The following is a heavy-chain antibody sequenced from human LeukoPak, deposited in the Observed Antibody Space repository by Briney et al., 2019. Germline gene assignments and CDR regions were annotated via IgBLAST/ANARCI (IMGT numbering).Heavy chain of an antibody. CDR3: ALGYCSGGSCYSRGYYYYYGMDV. D-gene: IGHD2-15*01. J-gene: IGHJ6*02. V-gene: IGHV4-34*01. Sequence: SETLSLTCAVYGGSFSGYYWSWIRQPPGKGLEWIGEINHSGSTNYNPSLKSRVTISVDTSKNQFSLKLSSVTAADTAVYYCALGYCSGGSCYSRGYYYYYGMDVWGQGTTVTVSS. CDR2: INHSGST. CDR1: GGSFSGYY.